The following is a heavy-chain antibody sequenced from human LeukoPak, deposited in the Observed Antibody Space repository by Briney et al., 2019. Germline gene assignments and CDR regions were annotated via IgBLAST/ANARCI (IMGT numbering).Heavy chain of an antibody. Sequence: GGSLRLSCAASGFTVSSNYMSWVRQAPGKGLEWVSVIYSGGSTYYADSVKGRFTISRDNSKNTLYLQMNSLRAEDTAVYYCARFPPQYGDSPGMDVWGQGTTVTVSS. CDR3: ARFPPQYGDSPGMDV. J-gene: IGHJ6*02. D-gene: IGHD4-17*01. CDR1: GFTVSSNY. CDR2: IYSGGST. V-gene: IGHV3-66*01.